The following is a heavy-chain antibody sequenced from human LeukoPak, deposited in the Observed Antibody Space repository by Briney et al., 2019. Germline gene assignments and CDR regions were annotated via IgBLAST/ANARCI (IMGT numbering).Heavy chain of an antibody. V-gene: IGHV4-59*01. CDR1: GGSINSYY. CDR3: ARVSPGIAVAGSNWFDP. CDR2: IYYSGST. D-gene: IGHD6-19*01. J-gene: IGHJ5*02. Sequence: AETLSLTCTVSGGSINSYYWSWLRQPPGEGLEWLGHIYYSGSTNYNPSLKSRATISIDTSKNQFSLKLSSVTAADTAEYYCARVSPGIAVAGSNWFDPWGQGTLVTVSS.